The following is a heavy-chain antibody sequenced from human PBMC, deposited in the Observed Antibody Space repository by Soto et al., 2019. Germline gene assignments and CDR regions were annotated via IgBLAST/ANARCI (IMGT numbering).Heavy chain of an antibody. D-gene: IGHD2-21*02. V-gene: IGHV3-13*01. J-gene: IGHJ6*02. Sequence: ESGGGLVQPGGSLRLSCAASGFTFSRFDMHWVRQVAGKGLEWVSTIGSAGDTYFSDSVRGRFTISRGNGKNSLYLQMNSLRAGDTAVYYCARGDEGLFDYGMDVWGQGTTVTVSS. CDR2: IGSAGDT. CDR3: ARGDEGLFDYGMDV. CDR1: GFTFSRFD.